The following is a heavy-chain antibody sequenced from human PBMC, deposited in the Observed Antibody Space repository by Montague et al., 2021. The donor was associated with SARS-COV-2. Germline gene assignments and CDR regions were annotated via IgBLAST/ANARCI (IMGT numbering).Heavy chain of an antibody. V-gene: IGHV4-39*01. Sequence: SETLSLTCTVSGDSISSSNYNWGWIRQPPGKGLEWIGSVHYSGRPYYNPSLKSRVTIYVDTFKNQLSLKLSSVTAADTAVYYCTRHVHMTWPEPSPGFDXWGQGTLVTVSS. CDR2: VHYSGRP. CDR3: TRHVHMTWPEPSPGFDX. J-gene: IGHJ4*02. CDR1: GDSISSSNYN. D-gene: IGHD1-1*01.